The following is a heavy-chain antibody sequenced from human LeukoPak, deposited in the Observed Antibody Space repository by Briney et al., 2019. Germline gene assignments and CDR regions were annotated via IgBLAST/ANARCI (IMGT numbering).Heavy chain of an antibody. Sequence: GGSLRLSYAASGFTFSSYDMHWVRQATGKGLEWVSAIGTAGGTYYPGSVKGRFTISRENAKNSLYLQMNSLRAGDTAVYYCARGAAAAGTMDYWGQGTLVTVSS. V-gene: IGHV3-13*01. J-gene: IGHJ4*02. CDR2: IGTAGGT. CDR1: GFTFSSYD. CDR3: ARGAAAAGTMDY. D-gene: IGHD6-13*01.